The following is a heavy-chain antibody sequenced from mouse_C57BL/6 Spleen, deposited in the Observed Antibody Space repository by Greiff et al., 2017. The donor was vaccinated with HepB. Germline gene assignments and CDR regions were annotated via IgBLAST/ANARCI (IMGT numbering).Heavy chain of an antibody. D-gene: IGHD3-1*01. CDR3: ARSGESYYLDY. CDR1: GYTFTSYW. Sequence: QVQLQQPGAELVMPGASVKLSCKASGYTFTSYWMHWVKQRPGQGLEWIGEIDPSDSYTNYNQKFKGKSTLTVDKSSSTAYMQLSSLTSEDSAVYYCARSGESYYLDYWGQGTTLTVSS. V-gene: IGHV1-69*01. CDR2: IDPSDSYT. J-gene: IGHJ2*01.